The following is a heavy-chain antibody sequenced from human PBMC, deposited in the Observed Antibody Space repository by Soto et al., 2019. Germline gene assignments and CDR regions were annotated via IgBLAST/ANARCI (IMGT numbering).Heavy chain of an antibody. V-gene: IGHV1-24*01. CDR3: ATLRAGGTPAGIAVGRWFDP. CDR1: GYTLSELS. Sequence: ASVKISCRVSGYTLSELSMHWVRQAPGKGLEWMGGFDSEDGETIYLQKFQGRVTMTEDTSTDTAYMELSSLRSEDTAVYYCATLRAGGTPAGIAVGRWFDPWGQGSLVTV. D-gene: IGHD6-19*01. J-gene: IGHJ5*01. CDR2: FDSEDGET.